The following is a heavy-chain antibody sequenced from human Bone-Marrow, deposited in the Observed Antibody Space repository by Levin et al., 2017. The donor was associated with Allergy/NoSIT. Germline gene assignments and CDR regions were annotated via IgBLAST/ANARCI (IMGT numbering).Heavy chain of an antibody. Sequence: ASVKVSCKASGYTFTDYAMNWVRQAPGQGLEWMGWISTNTGNPAYARAFTGRFVFYLDTSASTAYLQISSLKAEDTAVYYCARPRVSAAGALDSWGQGTLVTVSS. CDR2: ISTNTGNP. CDR3: ARPRVSAAGALDS. J-gene: IGHJ4*02. V-gene: IGHV7-4-1*02. D-gene: IGHD6-13*01. CDR1: GYTFTDYA.